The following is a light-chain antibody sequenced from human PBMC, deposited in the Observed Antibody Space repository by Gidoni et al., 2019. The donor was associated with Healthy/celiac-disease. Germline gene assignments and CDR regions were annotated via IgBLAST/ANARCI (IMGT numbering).Light chain of an antibody. Sequence: DIQMTQSPSSLSASVGDRVTITCRASQLISSYLNWYQQKTGKAPKLLIYAASSLQSGVPSRFSGSGSGTYFTLTISSLQPEDFATYYCQHSYSTPRTFGQGTKLEIK. CDR1: QLISSY. J-gene: IGKJ2*01. CDR3: QHSYSTPRT. V-gene: IGKV1-39*01. CDR2: AAS.